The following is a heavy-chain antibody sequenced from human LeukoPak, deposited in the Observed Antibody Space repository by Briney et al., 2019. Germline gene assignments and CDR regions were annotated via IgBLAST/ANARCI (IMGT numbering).Heavy chain of an antibody. CDR1: GYTFIGYY. D-gene: IGHD6-13*01. Sequence: ASVKVSCKASGYTFIGYYMHWVRQAPGQGLEWMGRINPNSGGTNYAQKFQGRVTMTRDTSISTAYMELSSLRSEDTAVYYCARGRAAGTVDWFDPWGQGTLVTVSS. J-gene: IGHJ5*02. CDR2: INPNSGGT. V-gene: IGHV1-2*06. CDR3: ARGRAAGTVDWFDP.